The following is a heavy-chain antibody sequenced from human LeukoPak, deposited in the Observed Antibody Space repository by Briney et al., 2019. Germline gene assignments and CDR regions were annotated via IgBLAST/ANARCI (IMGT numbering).Heavy chain of an antibody. CDR2: MNPNSGNT. V-gene: IGHV1-8*03. CDR1: GYTLTELS. CDR3: ARGLRQWLAPMGY. J-gene: IGHJ4*02. Sequence: ASVKVSCKVSGYTLTELSMHWVRQATGQGLEWMGWMNPNSGNTGYAQKFQGRVTITRNTSISTAYMELSSLRSEDTAVYYCARGLRQWLAPMGYWGQGTLVTVSS. D-gene: IGHD6-19*01.